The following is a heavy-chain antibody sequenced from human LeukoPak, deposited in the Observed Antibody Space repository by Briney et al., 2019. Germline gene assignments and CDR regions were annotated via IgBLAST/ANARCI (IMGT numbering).Heavy chain of an antibody. V-gene: IGHV3-64*04. J-gene: IGHJ4*02. CDR3: AKEVHDRSGYYSYFDY. CDR2: ISSNGGST. CDR1: GFTFSSYA. Sequence: GGSLRLSCSASGFTFSSYAMHWVRQAPGKGLEYVSAISSNGGSTYYADSVKGRLTISRDNSKNTLSLQMNSLRAEDTAVYYCAKEVHDRSGYYSYFDYWGRGTLVSVSS. D-gene: IGHD3-22*01.